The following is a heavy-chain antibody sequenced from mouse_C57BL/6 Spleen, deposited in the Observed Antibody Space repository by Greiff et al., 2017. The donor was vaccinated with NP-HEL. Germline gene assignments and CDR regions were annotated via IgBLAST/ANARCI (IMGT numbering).Heavy chain of an antibody. J-gene: IGHJ2*01. CDR3: ARMINRDFDY. D-gene: IGHD2-4*01. Sequence: EVKLVESGGGLVQPGGSLSLSCAASGFTFTDYYMSWVRQPPGKALEWLGFIRHKANGYTTEYSASVQGRFTISRDNSQSILYLQRNALRAEDSATYYCARMINRDFDYGGQGTTLTVSS. CDR2: IRHKANGYTT. V-gene: IGHV7-3*01. CDR1: GFTFTDYY.